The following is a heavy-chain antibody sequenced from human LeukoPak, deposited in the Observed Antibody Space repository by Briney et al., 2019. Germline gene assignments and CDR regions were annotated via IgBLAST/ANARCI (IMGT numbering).Heavy chain of an antibody. CDR2: IKQDGSEK. J-gene: IGHJ5*02. CDR1: GFTFSSYW. D-gene: IGHD4-17*01. CDR3: ARDEDGDYGPQDNWFDP. Sequence: PGGSLRLSCAASGFTFSSYWMSWVRQAPGKGLEWVANIKQDGSEKYYVDSAKGRFTISRDNAKNSLYLQMNSLRAEDTAVYYCARDEDGDYGPQDNWFDPWGQGTLVTVSS. V-gene: IGHV3-7*01.